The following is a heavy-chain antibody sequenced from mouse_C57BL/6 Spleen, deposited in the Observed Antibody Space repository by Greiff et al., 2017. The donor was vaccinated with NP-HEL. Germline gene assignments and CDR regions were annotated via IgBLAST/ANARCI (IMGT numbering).Heavy chain of an antibody. Sequence: EVHLVEPGGGLVKPGGSLKLSCAASGFTFSSYAMSWVRQTPEKRLEWVATISDGGSYTYYPDNVKGRFTISRDNAKNNLYLQMSHLKSEDTAMYYCARDGGGIFDYWGQGTTLTVSS. CDR2: ISDGGSYT. CDR3: ARDGGGIFDY. CDR1: GFTFSSYA. J-gene: IGHJ2*01. V-gene: IGHV5-4*01.